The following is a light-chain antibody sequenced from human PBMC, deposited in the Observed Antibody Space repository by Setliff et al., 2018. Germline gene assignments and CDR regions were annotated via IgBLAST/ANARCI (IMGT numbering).Light chain of an antibody. CDR3: QSYDSSLTGSGV. V-gene: IGLV1-40*01. Sequence: KRVTISCTGSSSNIGQGFDVHWYQQLPGTAPKLLIYGNNNRPSGVPDRFSGSKSGASASLAITGLQAEDEADYYCQSYDSSLTGSGVFGTGTKVTVL. J-gene: IGLJ1*01. CDR2: GNN. CDR1: SSNIGQGFD.